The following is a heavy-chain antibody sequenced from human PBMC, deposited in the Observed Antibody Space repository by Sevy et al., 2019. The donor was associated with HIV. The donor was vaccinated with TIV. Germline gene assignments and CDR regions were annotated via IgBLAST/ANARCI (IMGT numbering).Heavy chain of an antibody. Sequence: ASVKVSCKASGYTFTSYGISWVRQAPGQGLEWMGWISAYNGNTNYAQKLQGRVTMTTDTSTSTAYMELRSLRSDDTAVHYCAREIVPAATQNYYYYYGMDVWGQGTTVTVSS. V-gene: IGHV1-18*01. CDR2: ISAYNGNT. J-gene: IGHJ6*02. CDR1: GYTFTSYG. D-gene: IGHD2-2*01. CDR3: AREIVPAATQNYYYYYGMDV.